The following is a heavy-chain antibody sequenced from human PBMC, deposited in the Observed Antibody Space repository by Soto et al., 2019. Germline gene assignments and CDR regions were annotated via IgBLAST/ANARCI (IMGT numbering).Heavy chain of an antibody. Sequence: QVQLQESGPGLVKPSGTLSLTCAVSGGSISSSNWWSWVRQPPGKGLEWIGEIYHSGSTNYNPSLRGRLTISVDKSKNQFSLKLSSVTAADTAVYYCARSLDYYGSGSLRWGQGTLVTVSS. J-gene: IGHJ4*02. CDR2: IYHSGST. D-gene: IGHD3-10*01. CDR1: GGSISSSNW. V-gene: IGHV4-4*02. CDR3: ARSLDYYGSGSLR.